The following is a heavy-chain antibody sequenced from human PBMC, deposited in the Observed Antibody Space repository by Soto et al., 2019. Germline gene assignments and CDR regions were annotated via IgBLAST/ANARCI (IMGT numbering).Heavy chain of an antibody. V-gene: IGHV1-3*01. CDR2: INAGNGNT. J-gene: IGHJ6*02. CDR1: GYTFTSYA. Sequence: GASVKVSCKASGYTFTSYAMHWVRQAPGQRLEWMGWINAGNGNTKYSQKFQGRVTITRDTSASTAYMELSSLRSEDTAVYYCARDPRYDILTGYYLTYYGMDVWGQGTTVTV. CDR3: ARDPRYDILTGYYLTYYGMDV. D-gene: IGHD3-9*01.